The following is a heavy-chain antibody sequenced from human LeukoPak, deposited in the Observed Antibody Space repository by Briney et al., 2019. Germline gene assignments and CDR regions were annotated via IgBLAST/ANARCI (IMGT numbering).Heavy chain of an antibody. D-gene: IGHD6-13*01. CDR1: GFTFSEYS. J-gene: IGHJ4*02. V-gene: IGHV3-11*03. CDR2: ISDSSSYT. CDR3: SRCQYNSSPDY. Sequence: GGSLRLSCAASGFTFSEYSMSWIRQAPGKGLEWISYISDSSSYTSYADSVKGRFTISRDNAKNSLYLQMNSLRADDTAVYFCSRCQYNSSPDYWGQGTLVTVSS.